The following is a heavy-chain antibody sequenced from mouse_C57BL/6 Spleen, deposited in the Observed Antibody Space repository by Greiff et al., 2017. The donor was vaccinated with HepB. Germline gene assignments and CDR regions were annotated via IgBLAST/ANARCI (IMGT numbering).Heavy chain of an antibody. CDR1: GFNIKDYY. D-gene: IGHD1-1*01. V-gene: IGHV14-1*01. CDR3: TTGYYGSRGWYFDV. J-gene: IGHJ1*03. Sequence: VQLQQSGAELVRPGASVKLSCTASGFNIKDYYMHWVKQRPEQGLEWIGRIDPEDGDTEYAPKFQGKATMTADTSSNTAYLQLSSLTSEDTAVYYCTTGYYGSRGWYFDVWGTGTTVTVSS. CDR2: IDPEDGDT.